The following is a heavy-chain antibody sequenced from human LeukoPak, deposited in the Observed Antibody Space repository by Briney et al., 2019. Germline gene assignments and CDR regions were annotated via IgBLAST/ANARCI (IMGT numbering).Heavy chain of an antibody. V-gene: IGHV4-61*01. CDR2: IYHSGTT. J-gene: IGHJ6*02. Sequence: SETLSLTCTISGGSVNSGSSYWSWIRQPPGKGLEWIGYIYHSGTTNYNPSLKSRVTISVDTSKNQFSLKLSSVTAADTAVYYCARGRGLWGQGTTVTVSS. CDR3: ARGRGL. CDR1: GGSVNSGSSY.